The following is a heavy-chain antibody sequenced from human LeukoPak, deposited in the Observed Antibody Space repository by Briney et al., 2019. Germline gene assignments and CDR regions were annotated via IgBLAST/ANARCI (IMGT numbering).Heavy chain of an antibody. CDR2: IYWDDDK. Sequence: SGPTLVHPTQTLTLTCTFSGFSLSTSGVGVGWFRQPPGKALEWLALIYWDDDKRYSPSLRSRLTITKDTSKNRVVLTMTNMDPVDTGTYYCAHRTPAAGNGALGENWFDHWGQGTLVTVSS. J-gene: IGHJ5*02. V-gene: IGHV2-5*02. CDR1: GFSLSTSGVG. D-gene: IGHD6-13*01. CDR3: AHRTPAAGNGALGENWFDH.